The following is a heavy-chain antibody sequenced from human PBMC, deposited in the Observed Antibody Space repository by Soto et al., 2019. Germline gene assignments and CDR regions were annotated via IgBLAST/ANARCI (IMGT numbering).Heavy chain of an antibody. CDR1: GFTFSSYA. D-gene: IGHD4-17*01. CDR2: ISGSGGST. J-gene: IGHJ6*02. CDR3: AKEGPYGDYVSYYYGMDV. Sequence: GGSLRLSCAASGFTFSSYAMSWVRQAPGKGLEWVSAISGSGGSTYYADSVKGRFTISRDNSKNTLYLQMNSLRAEDTAVYYCAKEGPYGDYVSYYYGMDVWGQGTTVTVSS. V-gene: IGHV3-23*01.